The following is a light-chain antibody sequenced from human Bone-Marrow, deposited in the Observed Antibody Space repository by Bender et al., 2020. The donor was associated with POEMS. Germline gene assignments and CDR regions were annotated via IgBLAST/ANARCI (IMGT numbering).Light chain of an antibody. Sequence: QSALTQPASVSGSPGQSITVSCTGTSNDIVGFTLVSWYQHHPGKAPRLMIYEVTKRPSGVSARFSGSKSGNTASLTISGLQAEDEADYYCCSYAGSNTYAFGTGPKVTVL. V-gene: IGLV2-23*02. J-gene: IGLJ1*01. CDR2: EVT. CDR1: SNDIVGFTL. CDR3: CSYAGSNTYA.